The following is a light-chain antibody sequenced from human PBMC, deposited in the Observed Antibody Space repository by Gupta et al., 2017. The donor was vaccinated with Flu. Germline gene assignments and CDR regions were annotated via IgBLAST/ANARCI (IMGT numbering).Light chain of an antibody. CDR2: EGS. Sequence: QSALTQPASASWSPGQSITISCTGTSSAVGSYNLVSWYQQHPGKAPKLMIYEGSKRPSGVSNRFSGSKSGNTASLTISGLQAEDEADYYCCSYAGSSTPYVFGTGTKVTVL. CDR3: CSYAGSSTPYV. V-gene: IGLV2-23*01. J-gene: IGLJ1*01. CDR1: SSAVGSYNL.